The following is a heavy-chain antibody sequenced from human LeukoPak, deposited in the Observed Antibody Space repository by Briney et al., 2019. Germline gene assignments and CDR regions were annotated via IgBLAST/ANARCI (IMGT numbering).Heavy chain of an antibody. J-gene: IGHJ3*02. CDR1: GGSISSYY. CDR2: IYYSGST. CDR3: ARERHYYDSSGCYDAFDI. V-gene: IGHV4-59*01. D-gene: IGHD3-22*01. Sequence: SETLSLTCTVSGGSISSYYWSWIRQPPGKGLEWIGYIYYSGSTNYNPSLKSRVTISVDTSKNQFSLKLSSVTAADTAVYYCARERHYYDSSGCYDAFDIWGQGTMVTVSS.